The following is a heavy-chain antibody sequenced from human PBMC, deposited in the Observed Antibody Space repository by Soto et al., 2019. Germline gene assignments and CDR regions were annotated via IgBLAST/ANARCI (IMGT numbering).Heavy chain of an antibody. CDR3: ARQYYDFWSGPHSINTKTDNWFDP. J-gene: IGHJ5*02. Sequence: PSETLSLTCTVSGGSISSGDYYWSWIRQPPGKGLEWIGYIYYSGSTYYNPSLKSRVTISVDTSKNQFSLKLSSVTAADTAVYYCARQYYDFWSGPHSINTKTDNWFDPWGQGTLVTVSS. CDR2: IYYSGST. V-gene: IGHV4-30-4*01. D-gene: IGHD3-3*01. CDR1: GGSISSGDYY.